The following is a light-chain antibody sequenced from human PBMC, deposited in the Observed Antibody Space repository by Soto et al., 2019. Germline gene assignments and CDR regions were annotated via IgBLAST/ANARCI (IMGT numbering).Light chain of an antibody. CDR3: QHYCSSPPIT. CDR1: QSVISNY. V-gene: IGKV3-20*01. J-gene: IGKJ5*01. Sequence: EFVLTQSPGTLSLSPGERATLSCRASQSVISNYLAWYQQKPGQAPRLLIYVTSRRATGIPDRFSGSGSGTDFTLAISRPEPEDFAVYYCQHYCSSPPITFGQGTRLEIK. CDR2: VTS.